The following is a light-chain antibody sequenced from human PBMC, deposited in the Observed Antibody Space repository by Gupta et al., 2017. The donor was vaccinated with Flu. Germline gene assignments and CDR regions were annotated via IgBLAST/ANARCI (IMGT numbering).Light chain of an antibody. V-gene: IGLV2-23*01. Sequence: QSALTQPASVSGSPGQSITISCTGTSSDVGSYNLVSWYQQQPGKAPKLMIYEGSKRPSGVSNRFSGSKSGNTASLTISGLQAEDEAGYYCCSYATSRTYVFGTGTRVTVL. CDR3: CSYATSRTYV. CDR2: EGS. J-gene: IGLJ1*01. CDR1: SSDVGSYNL.